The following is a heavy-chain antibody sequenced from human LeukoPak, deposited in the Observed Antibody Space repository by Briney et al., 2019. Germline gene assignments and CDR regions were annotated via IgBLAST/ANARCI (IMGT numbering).Heavy chain of an antibody. CDR3: AREIVGAKKSPYYFDY. D-gene: IGHD1-26*01. CDR1: GYTFTSYD. V-gene: IGHV1-8*03. CDR2: MNPNSGNT. J-gene: IGHJ4*02. Sequence: ASVKVSCKASGYTFTSYDINWVRQATGQGLEWMGWMNPNSGNTGYAQKFQGRVTITADESTSTAYMELSSLRSEDTAVYYCAREIVGAKKSPYYFDYWGQGTLVTVSS.